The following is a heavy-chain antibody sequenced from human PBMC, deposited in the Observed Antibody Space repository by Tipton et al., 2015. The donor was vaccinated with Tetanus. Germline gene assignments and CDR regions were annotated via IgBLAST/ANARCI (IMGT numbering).Heavy chain of an antibody. CDR3: ARANYEIPKKGPFDS. J-gene: IGHJ4*02. Sequence: TLSLTCSVSGGSLRSGDSNWSWIRQPPGKGLEWLAYVSSSGATNSNYYLKSRITISRDTSKNQFSLKLASVTAADTAVYFCARANYEIPKKGPFDSWGPGSLVIVSS. CDR1: GGSLRSGDSN. V-gene: IGHV4-61*08. D-gene: IGHD3-3*01. CDR2: VSSSGAT.